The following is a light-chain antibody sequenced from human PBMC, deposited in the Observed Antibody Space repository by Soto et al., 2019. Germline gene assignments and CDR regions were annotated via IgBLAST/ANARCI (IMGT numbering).Light chain of an antibody. CDR2: AAS. J-gene: IGKJ4*01. CDR3: QQHHKWPLT. Sequence: IQMTQSPSSLSASVGDRVTITCRASQTIRTNLNWYQQKPAQAPKLLIYAASNLRNGVPSRFSGSGSGTHFTLTITSLQPEDFAVYYCQQHHKWPLTFGGGTKVDIK. V-gene: IGKV1-39*01. CDR1: QTIRTN.